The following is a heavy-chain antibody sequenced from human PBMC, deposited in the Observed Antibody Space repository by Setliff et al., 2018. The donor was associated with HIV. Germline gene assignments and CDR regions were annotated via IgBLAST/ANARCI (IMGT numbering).Heavy chain of an antibody. CDR3: ARQLGYSGYDGRYYFDY. D-gene: IGHD5-12*01. Sequence: PGESLKISCKGSGYSFSTYWIAWVRQMPGRGLEVMGLIYPDDSDARYSPSFQGQVTISADKSISTAYLQWSSLKASDTAMYYCARQLGYSGYDGRYYFDYWGQGTLVTVSS. CDR2: IYPDDSDA. J-gene: IGHJ4*02. V-gene: IGHV5-51*01. CDR1: GYSFSTYW.